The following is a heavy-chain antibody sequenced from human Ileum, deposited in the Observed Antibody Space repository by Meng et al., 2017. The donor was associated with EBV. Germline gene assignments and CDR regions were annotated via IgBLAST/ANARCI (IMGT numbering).Heavy chain of an antibody. D-gene: IGHD3-22*01. CDR3: TADTENSSGYAHDF. J-gene: IGHJ4*02. V-gene: IGHV3-15*01. Sequence: EVQLVESGGGLVKPGXSLRLSCEASGFSFSDAWMSWVRQAPGKGLEWVGRIKRKTDGGTINYAAPVKGRFTISRDDSKNTLYLQMNSLQTEDTAVYYCTADTENSSGYAHDFWGQGTLVTVSS. CDR2: IKRKTDGGTI. CDR1: GFSFSDAW.